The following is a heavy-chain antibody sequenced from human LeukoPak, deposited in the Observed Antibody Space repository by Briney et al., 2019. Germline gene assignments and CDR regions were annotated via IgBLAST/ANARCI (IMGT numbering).Heavy chain of an antibody. Sequence: SETLSLTCAVYGGSFSGYYWSWIRQPPGKGLEWIGEISHSGNTNYNPSLKSRVTISVDTSKNQFSLKLSSVTAADTAVYYCARLFARSRLDYWGQGTLVTVSS. J-gene: IGHJ4*02. CDR3: ARLFARSRLDY. V-gene: IGHV4-34*01. D-gene: IGHD3-10*02. CDR1: GGSFSGYY. CDR2: ISHSGNT.